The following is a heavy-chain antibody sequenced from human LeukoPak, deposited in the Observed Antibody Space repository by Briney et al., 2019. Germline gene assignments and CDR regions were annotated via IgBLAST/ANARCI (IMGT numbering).Heavy chain of an antibody. CDR3: ARVPIVGATSY. D-gene: IGHD1-26*01. CDR2: ISYDGSNK. CDR1: GFTFSSYA. V-gene: IGHV3-30*04. Sequence: GGSLRLSCAASGFTFSSYAMHWVRQAPGKGLEWVAVISYDGSNKYYADSVKGRFTISRDNSKNTLYLQMNSLRAEDTAVYYCARVPIVGATSYWGQGTLVTVSS. J-gene: IGHJ4*02.